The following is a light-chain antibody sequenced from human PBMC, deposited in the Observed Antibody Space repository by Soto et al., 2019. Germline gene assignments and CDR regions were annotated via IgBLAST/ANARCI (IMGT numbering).Light chain of an antibody. Sequence: IVLTQSPGTLSLSPGERATLSCRASQSLSNSFIAWYQQKPGQAPRLLIYDTSSRATGIPDRFSGSGSGTDFTLTISRLEPEDFAVYYCQHYGNEGTFGPGTQVDLK. J-gene: IGKJ3*01. CDR2: DTS. CDR3: QHYGNEGT. V-gene: IGKV3-20*01. CDR1: QSLSNSF.